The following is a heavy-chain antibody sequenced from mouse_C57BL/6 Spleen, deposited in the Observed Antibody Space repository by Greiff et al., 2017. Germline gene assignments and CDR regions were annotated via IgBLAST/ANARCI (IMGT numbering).Heavy chain of an antibody. CDR2: IDPSDSET. CDR1: GYTFTSYW. Sequence: QVQLQQSGAELVRPGSSVKLSCKASGYTFTSYWMHWVKQRPIQGLEWIGNIDPSDSETHYNQKFKDKATLTVDKSSSTAYMQLSSLTSEDSAVYYCASRDSDWYFDVWGTGTTVTVSS. D-gene: IGHD3-1*01. CDR3: ASRDSDWYFDV. J-gene: IGHJ1*03. V-gene: IGHV1-52*01.